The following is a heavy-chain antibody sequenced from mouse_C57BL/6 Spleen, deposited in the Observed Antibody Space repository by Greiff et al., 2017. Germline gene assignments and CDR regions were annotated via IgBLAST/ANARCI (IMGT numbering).Heavy chain of an antibody. CDR3: AREGDPPYAMDY. J-gene: IGHJ4*01. V-gene: IGHV1-52*01. CDR1: GYTFTSYW. CDR2: IDPSDSET. D-gene: IGHD2-13*01. Sequence: QVQLQQPGAELVRPGSSVKLSCKASGYTFTSYWMHWVKQRPIQGLEWIGNIDPSDSETHYNQKFKDKATLTVDKSSSTAYMQLSSLTSEDSAVYYCAREGDPPYAMDYWGQGTSVTVSS.